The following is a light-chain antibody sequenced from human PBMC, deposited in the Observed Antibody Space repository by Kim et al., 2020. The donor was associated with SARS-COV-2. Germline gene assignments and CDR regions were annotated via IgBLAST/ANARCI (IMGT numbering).Light chain of an antibody. CDR1: SGHSSYA. J-gene: IGLJ3*02. CDR2: LNSDGSH. Sequence: SVKLTGTRSSGHSSYAIAWHQQQPEKGPRYLMKLNSDGSHSKGDGIPDRFSGSSSGAERYLTISSLQSEDEADYYCQTWGTGIPWVFGGGTKLTVL. CDR3: QTWGTGIPWV. V-gene: IGLV4-69*01.